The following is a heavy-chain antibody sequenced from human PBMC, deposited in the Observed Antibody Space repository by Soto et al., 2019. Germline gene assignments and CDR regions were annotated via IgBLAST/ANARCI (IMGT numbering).Heavy chain of an antibody. CDR3: ARGIAVAGTGEH. V-gene: IGHV3-74*01. D-gene: IGHD6-19*01. Sequence: EVQLLESGGGLVQPGGSLRLSCAASGFTFSSYSMHWVRQAPGKGLVWVSRINSDGSRTSYAYSVKGRFTISRDNAKNTLYLQMNSLRAEDTAVYYCARGIAVAGTGEHWGQGTLVTVA. J-gene: IGHJ4*02. CDR1: GFTFSSYS. CDR2: INSDGSRT.